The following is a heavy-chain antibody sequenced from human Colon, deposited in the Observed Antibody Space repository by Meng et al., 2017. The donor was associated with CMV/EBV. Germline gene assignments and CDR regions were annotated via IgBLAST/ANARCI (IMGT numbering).Heavy chain of an antibody. CDR1: GGSIDTSDYY. D-gene: IGHD6-13*01. CDR3: ARRFYSSSWYSGDAFDI. CDR2: VYFSQST. J-gene: IGHJ3*02. V-gene: IGHV4-39*01. Sequence: SETLSLTCTVSGGSIDTSDYYWGWIRQPPGRGLEWIGSVYFSQSTYYNPSLKSRVTISVDTSKNQFSLKLSSVTAADTAVYYCARRFYSSSWYSGDAFDIWGQGTMVTVSS.